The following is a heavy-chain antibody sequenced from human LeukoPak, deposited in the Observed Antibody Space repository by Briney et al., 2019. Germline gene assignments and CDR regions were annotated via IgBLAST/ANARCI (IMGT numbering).Heavy chain of an antibody. J-gene: IGHJ6*02. CDR2: ISYDGSNK. CDR3: ARDLLSYSSSWGRAYYYYGMDV. Sequence: GGSLRLSCAASGFTFSSYAMHWVRQAPGKGLEWVAVISYDGSNKYYADSVKGRFTISRDNSKNTLYLQMNSLRAEDTAVYHCARDLLSYSSSWGRAYYYYGMDVWGQGTTVTVSS. V-gene: IGHV3-30-3*01. CDR1: GFTFSSYA. D-gene: IGHD6-13*01.